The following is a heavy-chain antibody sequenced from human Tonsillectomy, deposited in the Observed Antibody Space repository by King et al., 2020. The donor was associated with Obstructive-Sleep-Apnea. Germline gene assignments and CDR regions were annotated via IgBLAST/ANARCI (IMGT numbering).Heavy chain of an antibody. Sequence: HVQLQESGPGLVKPSETLSLTCTVSGGSISSYYWSWIRQPPGKGLEWIGYIYYSGSTNYNPSLKSRVTISVDTSKNQFSLRLSSVTAADTAVYYCARGAGRAVAGTVIYHVWGQGTTVTVSS. V-gene: IGHV4-59*01. CDR1: GGSISSYY. CDR3: ARGAGRAVAGTVIYHV. D-gene: IGHD6-19*01. J-gene: IGHJ6*02. CDR2: IYYSGST.